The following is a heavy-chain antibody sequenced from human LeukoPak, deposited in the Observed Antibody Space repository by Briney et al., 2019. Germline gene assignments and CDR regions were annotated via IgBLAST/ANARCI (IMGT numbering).Heavy chain of an antibody. D-gene: IGHD3-10*02. CDR1: GFIFSSYE. CDR3: AELGITMIGGV. J-gene: IGHJ6*04. V-gene: IGHV3-48*03. CDR2: ISTSDSTI. Sequence: GGSLRLSCAASGFIFSSYEMHWVRQAPGKGLEWVSYISTSDSTIYYADSVKGRFTIYRDNAKNSLYLQMNSLRAEDTAVYYCAELGITMIGGVWGKGTTVTISS.